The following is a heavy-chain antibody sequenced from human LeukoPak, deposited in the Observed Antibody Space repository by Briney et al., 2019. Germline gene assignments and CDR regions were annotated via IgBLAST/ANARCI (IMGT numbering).Heavy chain of an antibody. CDR2: IYYSGST. V-gene: IGHV4-59*08. CDR1: GGSISSYY. CDR3: ARRSTRLDY. J-gene: IGHJ4*02. D-gene: IGHD2-15*01. Sequence: SETLSLTCTVSGGSISSYYWSWIRQPPGKGLEWIGYIYYSGSTNYNPALKRRLTLSVDTSKHKFSVKLGSVTAADGAVYYCARRSTRLDYWGQGTLVTVSS.